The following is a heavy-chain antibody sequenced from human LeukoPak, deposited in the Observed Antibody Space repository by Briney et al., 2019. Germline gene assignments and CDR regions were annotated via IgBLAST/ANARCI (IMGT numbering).Heavy chain of an antibody. CDR3: ARSSYSGSYGHFDY. CDR2: IIPIFGTA. D-gene: IGHD1-26*01. Sequence: SVKVSCKASGGTFSSYAISWVRQAPGQGLEWMGGIIPIFGTANYAQKFQGRVTITADKSTSTAYMELSSLRSEDTAVYYCARSSYSGSYGHFDYWGQGTLVTVSS. V-gene: IGHV1-69*06. J-gene: IGHJ4*02. CDR1: GGTFSSYA.